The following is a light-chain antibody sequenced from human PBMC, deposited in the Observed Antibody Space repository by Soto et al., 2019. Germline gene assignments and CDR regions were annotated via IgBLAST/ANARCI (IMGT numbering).Light chain of an antibody. CDR3: QQRSNWPPNT. CDR1: QSVSSY. J-gene: IGKJ5*01. Sequence: EIVLTQSPATLSLSPGDRATLSCRASQSVSSYLAWYQQKPGQAPRLLIYDASNRATGIPARFSGSGSGTDFTLTISSLEPEDFGVYYCQQRSNWPPNTFGQGTRLEIK. CDR2: DAS. V-gene: IGKV3-11*01.